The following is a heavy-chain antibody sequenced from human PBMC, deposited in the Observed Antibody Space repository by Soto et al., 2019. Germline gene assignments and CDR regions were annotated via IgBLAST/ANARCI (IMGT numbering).Heavy chain of an antibody. D-gene: IGHD2-15*01. CDR1: GFTVSSNY. CDR2: IYITGNT. CDR3: ARAEGQSGGLAEYFQH. J-gene: IGHJ1*01. V-gene: IGHV3-53*01. Sequence: EVQVVESGGGLIQPGGSLRLSCAASGFTVSSNYMGWVRQAPGKGLEWVSTIYITGNTYYADSVKGRFTISRDTSLNTLFLQMNSLRAEDTAVYYCARAEGQSGGLAEYFQHWGQGTLITVAS.